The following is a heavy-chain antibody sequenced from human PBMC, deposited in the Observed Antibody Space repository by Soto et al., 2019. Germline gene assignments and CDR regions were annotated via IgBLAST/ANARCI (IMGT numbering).Heavy chain of an antibody. CDR1: GGSLSGYY. J-gene: IGHJ6*02. Sequence: TSETLSLTCAVYGGSLSGYYWSWIRQSPGKGLEWIGQINHSGSANYHPSLKSRVTISVDTSKNQFSLKLSSVTAADTAVYYCARHNYDSSGTAVDVWGQGTTVTVSS. V-gene: IGHV4-34*09. D-gene: IGHD3-22*01. CDR3: ARHNYDSSGTAVDV. CDR2: INHSGSA.